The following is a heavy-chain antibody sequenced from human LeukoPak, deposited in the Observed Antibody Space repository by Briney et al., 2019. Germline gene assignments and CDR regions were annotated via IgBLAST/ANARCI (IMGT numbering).Heavy chain of an antibody. V-gene: IGHV3-30*02. D-gene: IGHD2-21*01. J-gene: IGHJ3*02. CDR3: AKMEYCGGDCYAAFDI. CDR2: IRYDGSNK. CDR1: GFTFSSYG. Sequence: GGSLRLSCAASGFTFSSYGMHWVRQAPGKGLEWVAFIRYDGSNKYYADSVKGRFTISRDNSKNTLYLQMNSLRAEDTAVYYCAKMEYCGGDCYAAFDIWGQGTMVTVSS.